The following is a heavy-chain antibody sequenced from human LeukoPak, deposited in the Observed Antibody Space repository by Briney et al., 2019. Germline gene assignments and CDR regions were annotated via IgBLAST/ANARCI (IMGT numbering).Heavy chain of an antibody. Sequence: GGSLRLSCAASGFTFSSYWMSWVGQAPGKGLEWVANIKQDGSEKYYVDSVKGRFTISRDNSKNTLFLQMNSLRAEDTAVYYCARTRVGATNPDAFDIWGQRTMVTVSS. CDR1: GFTFSSYW. CDR3: ARTRVGATNPDAFDI. V-gene: IGHV3-7*03. J-gene: IGHJ3*02. CDR2: IKQDGSEK. D-gene: IGHD1-26*01.